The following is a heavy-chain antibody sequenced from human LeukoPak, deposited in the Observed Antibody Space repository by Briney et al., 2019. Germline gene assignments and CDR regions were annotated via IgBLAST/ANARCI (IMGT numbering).Heavy chain of an antibody. V-gene: IGHV3-43*02. CDR2: ISGDGGST. D-gene: IGHD3-9*01. Sequence: GGSLRLSCAASGFTFDDYAMHWVRQAPGKGLEWVSLISGDGGSTYYADSVKGRFTISRDNSKNSLYLQMNSLRTEDTALYYCAKDQDVLRYFGWLFSDDVAFDIWGQGTMVTVSS. J-gene: IGHJ3*02. CDR1: GFTFDDYA. CDR3: AKDQDVLRYFGWLFSDDVAFDI.